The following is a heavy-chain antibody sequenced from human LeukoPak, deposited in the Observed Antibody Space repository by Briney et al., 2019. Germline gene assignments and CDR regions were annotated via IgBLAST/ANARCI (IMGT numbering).Heavy chain of an antibody. CDR1: GGSINRSSFY. CDR2: IYYSGST. J-gene: IGHJ4*02. Sequence: SETLSLTCSVSGGSINRSSFYWGWIRQPPGKGLEWIGSIYYSGSTYSNPSLKSRVTISVDTSKNQFSLKLTSVTAADTAVYYCARHLSNYGRFDYWGQGTLVTVSS. D-gene: IGHD4-11*01. V-gene: IGHV4-39*07. CDR3: ARHLSNYGRFDY.